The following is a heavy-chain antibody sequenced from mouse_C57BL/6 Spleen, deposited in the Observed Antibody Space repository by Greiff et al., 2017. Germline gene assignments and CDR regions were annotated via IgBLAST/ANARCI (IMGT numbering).Heavy chain of an antibody. J-gene: IGHJ4*01. V-gene: IGHV1-26*01. D-gene: IGHD2-3*01. Sequence: VQLQQSGPELVKPGASVKISCKASGYTFTDYYMNWVKQSHGKSLEWIGDINPNNGGTSYNQKFKGKATLTVDKSSSTAYMELRSLTSEDSAVYYCAKRAAYDGYFYYYAMDYWGQGTSVTVSS. CDR1: GYTFTDYY. CDR3: AKRAAYDGYFYYYAMDY. CDR2: INPNNGGT.